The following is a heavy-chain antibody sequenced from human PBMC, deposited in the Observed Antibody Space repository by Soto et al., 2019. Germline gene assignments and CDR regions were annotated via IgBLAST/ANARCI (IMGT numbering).Heavy chain of an antibody. V-gene: IGHV3-23*01. D-gene: IGHD5-12*01. J-gene: IGHJ4*02. CDR3: AKEPRGYSGYEYYFDY. CDR1: GFTLSSYA. Sequence: EVQLLESGGGLVQPGGSLRLSCAASGFTLSSYAMNWVRQAPGKGLEWVSGISGSAHTTYYADSVKGRFTISRDNSKNTLFLQMNSLRAEDTAVYYCAKEPRGYSGYEYYFDYWGQGTLVTVSS. CDR2: ISGSAHTT.